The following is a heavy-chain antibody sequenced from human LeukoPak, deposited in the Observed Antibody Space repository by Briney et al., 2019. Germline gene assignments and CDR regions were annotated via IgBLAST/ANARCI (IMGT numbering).Heavy chain of an antibody. CDR3: ATGGSWVVAANNAFDI. D-gene: IGHD2-15*01. J-gene: IGHJ3*02. CDR1: GYTLTELS. V-gene: IGHV1-24*01. Sequence: ASVKVSCKVSGYTLTELSMHWVRQAPGKGLEWMGGFDPEDGETIYAQKFQGRVTMTEDTSTDTAYMELSSLRSEDTGVYYCATGGSWVVAANNAFDIWGQGTMVTVSS. CDR2: FDPEDGET.